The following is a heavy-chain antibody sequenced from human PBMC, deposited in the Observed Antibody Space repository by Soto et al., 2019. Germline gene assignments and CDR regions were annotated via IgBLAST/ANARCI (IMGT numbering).Heavy chain of an antibody. Sequence: SSETLSLTCAVYGGSFSGYYWSWIRQPPGKGLEWIGEINHSGSTNYNPSLKSRVTISVDTSKNQFSLKLSSVTAADTAVYYCARLSSPKVRYFDWLLLPSWYYYGMDVWGQGTTVTVSS. D-gene: IGHD3-9*01. CDR2: INHSGST. J-gene: IGHJ6*02. CDR3: ARLSSPKVRYFDWLLLPSWYYYGMDV. CDR1: GGSFSGYY. V-gene: IGHV4-34*01.